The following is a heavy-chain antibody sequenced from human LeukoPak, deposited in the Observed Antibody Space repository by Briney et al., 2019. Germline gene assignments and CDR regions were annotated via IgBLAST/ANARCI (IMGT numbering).Heavy chain of an antibody. CDR2: ISAYNGNT. V-gene: IGHV1-18*01. Sequence: ASVKVSCKASGYTFTSYGISWVRQAPGQGLEWMGWISAYNGNTNYAQKLQGRVTMTTDPSTSTAYMELRSLRSDDTAVYYCARGGYYYGSGSYLGWFDPWGQGTLVTVSS. CDR1: GYTFTSYG. J-gene: IGHJ5*02. CDR3: ARGGYYYGSGSYLGWFDP. D-gene: IGHD3-10*01.